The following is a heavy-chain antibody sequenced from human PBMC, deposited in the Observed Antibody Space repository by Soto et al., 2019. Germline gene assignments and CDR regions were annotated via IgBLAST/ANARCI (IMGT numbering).Heavy chain of an antibody. CDR2: VYYDGTT. D-gene: IGHD2-8*02. V-gene: IGHV4-39*02. CDR3: ARDKITGLFDY. CDR1: GGSISSSTFY. Sequence: SETLSLTCTVSGGSISSSTFYWGWIRQPPGKGLEWIGSVYYDGTTYYNPSLRSRVTISVDTSKNQFSLKMSSVTAADTAAYYCARDKITGLFDYWGQGTLVTVSS. J-gene: IGHJ4*02.